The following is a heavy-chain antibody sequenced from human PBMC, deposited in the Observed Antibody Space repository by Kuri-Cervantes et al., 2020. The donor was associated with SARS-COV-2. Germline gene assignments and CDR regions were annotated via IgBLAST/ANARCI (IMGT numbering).Heavy chain of an antibody. Sequence: GESLKISCAASGFTFSDYYMSWIRQAPGKGLEWVSYISSSGSTIYYADSVKGRFTISRDNAKNSLYLQMNSLRAEDTAVYYCANGGSGYYLHDAFDIWGQGTMVTVSS. CDR3: ANGGSGYYLHDAFDI. CDR1: GFTFSDYY. D-gene: IGHD3-22*01. CDR2: ISSSGSTI. V-gene: IGHV3-11*04. J-gene: IGHJ3*02.